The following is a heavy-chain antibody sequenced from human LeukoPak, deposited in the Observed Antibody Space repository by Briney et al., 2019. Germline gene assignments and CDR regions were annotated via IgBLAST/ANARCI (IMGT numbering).Heavy chain of an antibody. CDR2: TYYSGST. V-gene: IGHV4-59*08. CDR3: ARRSGYYYGVDV. CDR1: GGSISSYY. Sequence: PSETLSLTCTVSGGSISSYYWSWIRQPPGKGLEWIGYTYYSGSTNYNPSLKSRVTISLDTSNNQFSLKLSSVTAADTAVYYCARRSGYYYGVDVWGQGTTVTVSS. J-gene: IGHJ6*02.